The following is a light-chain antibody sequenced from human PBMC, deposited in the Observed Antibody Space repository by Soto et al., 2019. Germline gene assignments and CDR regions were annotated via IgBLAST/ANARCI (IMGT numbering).Light chain of an antibody. V-gene: IGKV3-20*01. Sequence: EIVLTPSPATLSLSPVERATLSCRASQSVSRYLAWYQQKPGQAPRLLIYGASNRATGIPDRFSGSGSGTDFTLTISRLEPEDFAVYYCQQYGSSGTFGQGTKVDIK. CDR3: QQYGSSGT. J-gene: IGKJ1*01. CDR2: GAS. CDR1: QSVSRY.